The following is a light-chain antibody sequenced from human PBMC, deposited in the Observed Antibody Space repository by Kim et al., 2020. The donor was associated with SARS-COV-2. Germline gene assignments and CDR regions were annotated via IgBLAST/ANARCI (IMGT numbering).Light chain of an antibody. V-gene: IGLV3-19*01. CDR2: GQN. J-gene: IGLJ2*01. CDR3: KSRDSSGNLLV. Sequence: LGQTVKITCQGDNLRTYYANWYQQKPGPAPVLVMFGQNNRPSGIPDRFSGSSSGNTASLTITGAQAEDEADYYCKSRDSSGNLLVFGGGTQLTVL. CDR1: NLRTYY.